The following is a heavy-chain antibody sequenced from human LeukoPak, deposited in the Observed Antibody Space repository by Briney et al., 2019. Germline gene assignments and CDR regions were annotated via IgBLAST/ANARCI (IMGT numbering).Heavy chain of an antibody. D-gene: IGHD2-2*01. V-gene: IGHV3-23*01. J-gene: IGHJ5*02. CDR3: AGRYCSGTDCYSWFDP. Sequence: GGSLRLSCAASGFTFSSYSMNWVRQAPGKGLEWVSAISGGVGSTYYADSVKGRFTISRDNSKNTLYLQMNSLRAEDTAVYYCAGRYCSGTDCYSWFDPWGQGTLVTVSS. CDR1: GFTFSSYS. CDR2: ISGGVGST.